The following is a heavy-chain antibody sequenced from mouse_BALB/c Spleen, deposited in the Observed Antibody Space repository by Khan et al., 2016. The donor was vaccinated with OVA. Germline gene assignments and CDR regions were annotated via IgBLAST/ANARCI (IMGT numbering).Heavy chain of an antibody. Sequence: VQLKESGAELVKSGATVKMSCTASGLTFKDSYMHWLKQCPEQGLEWIGRINPSNGNTKYDQKFQGKVTITVDTSSNTAYLQLSSLTSEDTAVYYCSRMVRKWGQGTTLTVSS. D-gene: IGHD1-1*02. CDR1: GLTFKDSY. CDR2: INPSNGNT. J-gene: IGHJ2*01. CDR3: SRMVRK. V-gene: IGHV14-3*02.